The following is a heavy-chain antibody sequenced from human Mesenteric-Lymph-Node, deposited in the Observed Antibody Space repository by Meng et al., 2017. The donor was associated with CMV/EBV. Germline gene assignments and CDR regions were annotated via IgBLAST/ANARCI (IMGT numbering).Heavy chain of an antibody. V-gene: IGHV4-34*01. CDR2: INHSGST. J-gene: IGHJ6*02. D-gene: IGHD3-3*01. Sequence: SETLSLTCAVYGGSFSGYYWSWIRRPPGKGLEWIGEINHSGSTNYSPSLKSRVTISVDTSKNQFSLKLSSVTAADTAVYYCARAQSRGVVILNGMDVWGQGTTVTVSS. CDR3: ARAQSRGVVILNGMDV. CDR1: GGSFSGYY.